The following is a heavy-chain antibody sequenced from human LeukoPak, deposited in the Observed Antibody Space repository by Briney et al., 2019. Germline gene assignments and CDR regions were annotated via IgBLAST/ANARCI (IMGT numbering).Heavy chain of an antibody. Sequence: ASVKVSCKASGGTFSSYAISWVRQAPGQGLEWMGGIIPIFGTADYAQKFQGRVTITTDESTSTAYMELSSLRSEDTAVYYCARESLDYDSSGCYLIWGQGTLVTVSS. CDR3: ARESLDYDSSGCYLI. D-gene: IGHD3-22*01. V-gene: IGHV1-69*05. CDR1: GGTFSSYA. CDR2: IIPIFGTA. J-gene: IGHJ4*02.